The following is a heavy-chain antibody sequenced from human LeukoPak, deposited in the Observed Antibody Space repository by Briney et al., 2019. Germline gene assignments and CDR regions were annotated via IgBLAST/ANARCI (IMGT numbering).Heavy chain of an antibody. V-gene: IGHV3-23*01. CDR2: ISGSGGST. CDR1: GFTFSSYA. D-gene: IGHD1-1*01. CDR3: ARDGLERRSYLDY. J-gene: IGHJ4*02. Sequence: GGSLRLSCAASGFTFSSYAMSWVRQAPGKGLEWVSAISGSGGSTYYADSVKGRFTISRDNSKNTLYLQMNSLRAEDTAVYYCARDGLERRSYLDYWGQGTLVTVSS.